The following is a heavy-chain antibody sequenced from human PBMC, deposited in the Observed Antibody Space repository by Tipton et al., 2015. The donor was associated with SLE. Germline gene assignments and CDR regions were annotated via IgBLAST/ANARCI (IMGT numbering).Heavy chain of an antibody. V-gene: IGHV3-73*01. CDR1: GFTFSGSN. Sequence: GSLRLSCAASGFTFSGSNMHWVRQASGKGLEWVGRIRSKANSYATAYAASVKGRFATSRDDSENTAYLQMNSLKTEDTAVYYCQATAADGQYFDYWGQGTLVTVSS. CDR3: QATAADGQYFDY. D-gene: IGHD5-12*01. J-gene: IGHJ4*02. CDR2: IRSKANSYAT.